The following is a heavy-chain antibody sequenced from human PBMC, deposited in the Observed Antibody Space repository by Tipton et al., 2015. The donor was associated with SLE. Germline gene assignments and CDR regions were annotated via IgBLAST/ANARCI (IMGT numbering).Heavy chain of an antibody. CDR2: IYHSGST. V-gene: IGHV4-30-2*01. D-gene: IGHD4-17*01. Sequence: TLSLTCAVSGGSISSGGYSWSWIRQPPGEGLEWIGYIYHSGSTYYNPSLKSRVTISVDRSKNQFSLKLNSVTAADTAVYYCARGTDYGDSDYFYGMDVWGLGTTVTVSS. CDR1: GGSISSGGYS. CDR3: ARGTDYGDSDYFYGMDV. J-gene: IGHJ6*02.